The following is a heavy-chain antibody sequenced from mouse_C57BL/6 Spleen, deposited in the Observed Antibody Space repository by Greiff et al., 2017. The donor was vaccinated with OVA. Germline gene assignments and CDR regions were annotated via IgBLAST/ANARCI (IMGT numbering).Heavy chain of an antibody. J-gene: IGHJ2*01. V-gene: IGHV5-4*01. Sequence: EVKLMESGGGLVKPGGSLKLSCAASGFTFSSYAMSWVRQTPEKRLEWVATISDGGSYTYYPDNVKGRFTISRDNAKNNRYLQMSHLKSEDTAMYYCARDEKYLFDYWGQGTTLTVSS. CDR1: GFTFSSYA. CDR3: ARDEKYLFDY. D-gene: IGHD5-1*01. CDR2: ISDGGSYT.